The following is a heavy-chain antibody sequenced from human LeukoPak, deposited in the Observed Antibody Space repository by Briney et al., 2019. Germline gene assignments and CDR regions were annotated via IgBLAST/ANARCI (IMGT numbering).Heavy chain of an antibody. Sequence: GASVKVSCKASGYTFTGYDMHWVRQAPGQGLEWMGIINPSGSSTSYAQKFQGRVTMTRDTSTSTVYMELSSLRSEDTAVYYCAGGTTNTKGAFDMWGQGTMVTVSS. CDR3: AGGTTNTKGAFDM. CDR2: INPSGSST. D-gene: IGHD2-8*01. J-gene: IGHJ3*02. V-gene: IGHV1-46*01. CDR1: GYTFTGYD.